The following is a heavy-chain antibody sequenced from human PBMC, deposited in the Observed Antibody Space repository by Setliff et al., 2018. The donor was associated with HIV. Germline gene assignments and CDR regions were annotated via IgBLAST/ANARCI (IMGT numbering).Heavy chain of an antibody. J-gene: IGHJ3*02. CDR3: ARHQVIPTVIGAFDI. CDR2: LYYGGTT. D-gene: IGHD3-16*02. CDR1: GDSISTSNSY. V-gene: IGHV4-39*01. Sequence: SETLSLTCTVSGDSISTSNSYWGWVRQPPGKGLEWIGSLYYGGTTYYHPSLKSRVTISVDTSKNHFSLKLSSVTAADTAVYYCARHQVIPTVIGAFDIWGQGTAVTVSS.